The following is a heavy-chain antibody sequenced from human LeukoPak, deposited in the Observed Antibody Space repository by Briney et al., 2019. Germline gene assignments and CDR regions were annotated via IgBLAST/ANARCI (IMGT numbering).Heavy chain of an antibody. CDR3: AKGILRYGDYPN. V-gene: IGHV3-30*02. CDR2: IRYDGSNK. D-gene: IGHD4-17*01. Sequence: VGSLRLSCAASVFTFSSYGIHWVRQAPGKGLEWVACIRYDGSNKYYADSVKGRFTISRDNSKNTLYLQMNSLRAEDTAVYYCAKGILRYGDYPNWGQGTLVTVSS. J-gene: IGHJ4*02. CDR1: VFTFSSYG.